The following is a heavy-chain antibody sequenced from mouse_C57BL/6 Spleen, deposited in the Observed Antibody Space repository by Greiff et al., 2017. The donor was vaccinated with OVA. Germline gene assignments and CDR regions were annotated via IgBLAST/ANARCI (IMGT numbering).Heavy chain of an antibody. CDR3: ARAYSSGYYFDY. Sequence: EVQRVESEGGLVQPGSSMKLSCTASGFTFSDYYMAWVRQVPEKGLEWVANINYDGSSTYYLDSLKSRFIISRDNAKNILYLQMSSLKSEDTATYYCARAYSSGYYFDYWGQGTTLTVSS. D-gene: IGHD3-2*02. CDR1: GFTFSDYY. CDR2: INYDGSST. V-gene: IGHV5-16*01. J-gene: IGHJ2*01.